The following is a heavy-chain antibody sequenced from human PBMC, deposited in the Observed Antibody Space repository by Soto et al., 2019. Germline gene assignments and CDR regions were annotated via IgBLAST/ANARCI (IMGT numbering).Heavy chain of an antibody. CDR2: IYYSGST. CDR3: ASRPSSRYYYGMDV. V-gene: IGHV4-39*01. D-gene: IGHD6-6*01. J-gene: IGHJ6*02. CDR1: GGSISSSSYY. Sequence: SETLSLTCTVSGGSISSSSYYWGWIRQPPGKGLEWIGSIYYSGSTYYNPSLKSRVTISVDTSKNQYSLKLSSVTAADTAVYYCASRPSSRYYYGMDVWGQGTTVTVSS.